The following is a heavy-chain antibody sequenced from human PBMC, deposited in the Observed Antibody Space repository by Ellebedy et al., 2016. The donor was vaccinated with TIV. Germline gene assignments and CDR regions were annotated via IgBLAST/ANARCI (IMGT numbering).Heavy chain of an antibody. J-gene: IGHJ4*02. CDR3: ARWYDDLWTGLSN. V-gene: IGHV3-7*02. D-gene: IGHD3-3*01. CDR2: IKYDGSET. CDR1: GFSFSRYW. Sequence: GESLKISCAASGFSFSRYWMTWVRQAPGKGLEWVANIKYDGSETYYGDSVKGRLTISRHNGKNSLYLQMNTLRVEDSAVYFCARWYDDLWTGLSNWGQGTLVIVSS.